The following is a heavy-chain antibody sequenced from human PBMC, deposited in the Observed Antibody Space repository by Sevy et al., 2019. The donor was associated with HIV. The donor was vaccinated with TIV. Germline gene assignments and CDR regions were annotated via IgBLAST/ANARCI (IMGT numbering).Heavy chain of an antibody. Sequence: GGSLRLSCAASGFTFSSYWMTWVRQAPGKGLEWVANIKQDMSEKYYVDSVKGRFTISRDNARNSLYLQMESLRAEDTAVYYCARAQQVTMLVVIGGLYFDFWGQGTWSPSPQ. CDR2: IKQDMSEK. CDR1: GFTFSSYW. D-gene: IGHD3-22*01. J-gene: IGHJ4*02. V-gene: IGHV3-7*01. CDR3: ARAQQVTMLVVIGGLYFDF.